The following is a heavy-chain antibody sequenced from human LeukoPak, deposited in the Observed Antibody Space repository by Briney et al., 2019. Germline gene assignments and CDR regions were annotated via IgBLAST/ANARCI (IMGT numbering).Heavy chain of an antibody. CDR3: AKSLDAQAVADPFDY. V-gene: IGHV3-30*18. CDR2: VSYDGSNI. J-gene: IGHJ4*02. D-gene: IGHD6-19*01. Sequence: GGSLRLSCAASGFIFSTYDMHWVRQAPGKGLEWVAVVSYDGSNIYHAASVQGRFTISRDNSKNTLYLQMNSLRAEDTAVYYCAKSLDAQAVADPFDYWGQGTLVAVSS. CDR1: GFIFSTYD.